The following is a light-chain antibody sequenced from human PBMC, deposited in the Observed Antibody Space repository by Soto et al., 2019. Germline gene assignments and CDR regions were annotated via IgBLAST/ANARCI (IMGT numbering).Light chain of an antibody. V-gene: IGLV1-47*01. CDR2: KNN. CDR1: GSNIGSNY. CDR3: AVWDDRMSGYV. J-gene: IGLJ1*01. Sequence: QSVLTQPPSASGTPGQRVTISCSGSGSNIGSNYVYWYHQLPGTAPKLLIYKNNQRPSGVPDRFSGSKSGTSASLAISGLRSEDEADYYCAVWDDRMSGYVFGTGTKVTVL.